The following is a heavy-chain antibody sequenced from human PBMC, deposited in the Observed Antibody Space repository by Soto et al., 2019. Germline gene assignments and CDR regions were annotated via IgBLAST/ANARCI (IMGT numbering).Heavy chain of an antibody. J-gene: IGHJ3*02. Sequence: GGSLRLSCAASGFTFSNAWMNWVRQAPGKGLEWVGRIKSKTDGGTTDYAAPVKGRFTISRDDSKNTLYLQMNSLKTEDTAVYYRTTAYMIVVALDAFDIWGQGTMVTVSS. CDR3: TTAYMIVVALDAFDI. D-gene: IGHD3-22*01. V-gene: IGHV3-15*07. CDR1: GFTFSNAW. CDR2: IKSKTDGGTT.